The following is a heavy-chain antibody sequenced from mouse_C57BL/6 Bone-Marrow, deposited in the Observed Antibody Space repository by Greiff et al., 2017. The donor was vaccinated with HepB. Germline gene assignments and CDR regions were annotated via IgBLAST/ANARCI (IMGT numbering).Heavy chain of an antibody. Sequence: EVMLVESGGGLVQPGGSLKLSCAASGFTFSDYGMAWVRQAPRKGPEWVAFISNLAYSIYYADTVTGRFTISRENAKNTLYLEMSRLRSEDTAMYYCARKGDYDGSSYWYFDVWGTGTTVTVSS. D-gene: IGHD1-1*01. CDR1: GFTFSDYG. CDR3: ARKGDYDGSSYWYFDV. CDR2: ISNLAYSI. J-gene: IGHJ1*03. V-gene: IGHV5-15*01.